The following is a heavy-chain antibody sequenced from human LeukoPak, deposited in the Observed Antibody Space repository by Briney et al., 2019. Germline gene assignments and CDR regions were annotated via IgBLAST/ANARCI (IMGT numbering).Heavy chain of an antibody. CDR2: ISSSGSTI. V-gene: IGHV3-48*03. J-gene: IGHJ4*02. Sequence: PGGSLRLSCAASGFTFSSYEMNWVRQAPGKGLEWVSYISSSGSTIYYADSVKGRFTISRDNAKNSLYLQMNSLRAEDTAVYYCARDHSSGFDSWGQGTLVTVSS. D-gene: IGHD6-19*01. CDR3: ARDHSSGFDS. CDR1: GFTFSSYE.